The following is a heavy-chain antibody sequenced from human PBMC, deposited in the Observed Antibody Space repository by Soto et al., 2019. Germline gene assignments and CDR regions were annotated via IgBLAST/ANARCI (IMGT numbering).Heavy chain of an antibody. D-gene: IGHD7-27*01. J-gene: IGHJ2*01. CDR1: GFTFINYA. Sequence: EVQVLESGGSLVQPGGSVRLSCAGSGFTFINYAMNWVRQAPGKGLEWVSSISGGGDAAFFPDSVRGRFTISRDNSKNTVTLQMNSLGVDDTAVYYCARKILGSTTRPNYWYFDLWGRGTLVTVSS. CDR2: ISGGGDAA. V-gene: IGHV3-23*01. CDR3: ARKILGSTTRPNYWYFDL.